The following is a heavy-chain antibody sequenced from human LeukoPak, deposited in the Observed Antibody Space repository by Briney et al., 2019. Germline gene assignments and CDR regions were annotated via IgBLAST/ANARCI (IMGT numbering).Heavy chain of an antibody. V-gene: IGHV3-53*01. CDR3: AREAVTRSYFDY. Sequence: GGSLRLSCAASGFIFSSYSMNWVRQAPGKGLEWVSIIFSGGSTYYADSVKGRFTISRDNSKNTLYLQLNSLRAEDTAVYYCAREAVTRSYFDYWGQGTLVTVSS. D-gene: IGHD4-17*01. CDR2: IFSGGST. J-gene: IGHJ4*02. CDR1: GFIFSSYS.